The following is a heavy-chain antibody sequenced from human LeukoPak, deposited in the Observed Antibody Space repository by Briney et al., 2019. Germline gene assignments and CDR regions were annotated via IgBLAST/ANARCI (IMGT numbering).Heavy chain of an antibody. V-gene: IGHV1-2*02. CDR3: ARDCLSSSCTAIDY. CDR1: GFAFTSYG. J-gene: IGHJ4*02. Sequence: ASVKVSCKASGFAFTSYGFSWVRQAPGQGLEWMGWINPNSGGTNYAQKFQGRVTMTRDTSISTAYMELSRLRSDDTAVYYCARDCLSSSCTAIDYWGQGTLVTVSS. CDR2: INPNSGGT. D-gene: IGHD6-13*01.